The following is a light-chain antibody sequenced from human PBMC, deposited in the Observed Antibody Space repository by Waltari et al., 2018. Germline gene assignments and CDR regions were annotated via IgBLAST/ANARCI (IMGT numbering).Light chain of an antibody. CDR1: QGINSY. CDR3: QQLHSYPWT. CDR2: AAS. V-gene: IGKV1-9*01. J-gene: IGKJ1*01. Sequence: IQLTQSPSSLSASVGDRVTITCRASQGINSYLAWYRQKPGKAPNLLIYAASTLKSGVPSKFSGSGSGTDFTLTISSLQPEDSATYYCQQLHSYPWTFGQGTKVEIK.